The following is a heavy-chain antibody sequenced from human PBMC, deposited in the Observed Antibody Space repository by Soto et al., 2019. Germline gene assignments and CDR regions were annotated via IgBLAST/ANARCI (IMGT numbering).Heavy chain of an antibody. V-gene: IGHV3-21*01. CDR2: ITSSSSYI. J-gene: IGHJ3*02. Sequence: GGSLRLSCAASGFTFSGHSMNWVRQAPGKGLEWVSSITSSSSYIYYADSVKGRFAISRDNAENSLYLQMNSLRAEDTAVYYFTTGYYGSGSYYSHYAFDIWGQGTMVTVSS. D-gene: IGHD3-10*01. CDR3: TTGYYGSGSYYSHYAFDI. CDR1: GFTFSGHS.